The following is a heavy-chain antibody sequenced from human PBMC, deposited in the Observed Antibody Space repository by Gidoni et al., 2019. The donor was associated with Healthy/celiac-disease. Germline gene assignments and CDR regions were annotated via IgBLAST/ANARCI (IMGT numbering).Heavy chain of an antibody. V-gene: IGHV3-11*01. Sequence: QVQLVESGGGLVKPGGSLSLSCAASGLTFRDYYMRWIRQAPGKGLEWVSYISSSGSTIYYADSVKGRFTISRDNAKNSLYLQMNSLRAEDTAVYYCARDLYGDYPLGAFDIWGQGTMVTVSS. J-gene: IGHJ3*02. CDR1: GLTFRDYY. CDR3: ARDLYGDYPLGAFDI. CDR2: ISSSGSTI. D-gene: IGHD4-17*01.